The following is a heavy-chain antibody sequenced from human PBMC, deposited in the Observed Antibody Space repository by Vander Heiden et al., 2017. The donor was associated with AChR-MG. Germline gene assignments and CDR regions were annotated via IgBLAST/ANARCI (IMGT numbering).Heavy chain of an antibody. CDR1: GGSISSGSYS. J-gene: IGHJ6*02. CDR3: ARAPWSSRYYYGMDV. V-gene: IGHV4-61*02. CDR2: IYTSGST. D-gene: IGHD6-13*01. Sequence: QVQLQESGPGLVKPSQTLSLTCTVSGGSISSGSYSWSWIRQPAGKGLEWIGRIYTSGSTNYNPSLKSRVTISVDTSKNQFSLKLSSVTAADTAVYYCARAPWSSRYYYGMDVWGQGTTVTVSS.